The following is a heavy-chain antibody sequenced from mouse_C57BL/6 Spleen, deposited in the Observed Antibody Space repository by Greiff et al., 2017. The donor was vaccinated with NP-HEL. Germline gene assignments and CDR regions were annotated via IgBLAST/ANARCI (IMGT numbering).Heavy chain of an antibody. CDR2: IDPETGGT. D-gene: IGHD1-1*02. Sequence: QVQLKQSGAELVRPGASVTLSCKASGYTFTDYEMHWVKQTPVHGLEWIGAIDPETGGTAYNQKFKGKAILTADKSSSTAYMELRSLTSEDAAVYYCTRGVGGSYWGQGTSVTVSS. J-gene: IGHJ4*01. CDR3: TRGVGGSY. V-gene: IGHV1-15*01. CDR1: GYTFTDYE.